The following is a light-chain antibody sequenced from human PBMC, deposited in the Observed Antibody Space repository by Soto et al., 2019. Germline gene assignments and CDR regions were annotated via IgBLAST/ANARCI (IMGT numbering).Light chain of an antibody. CDR1: QSVSSSY. CDR3: QQYGSSQIT. J-gene: IGKJ5*01. CDR2: GAS. V-gene: IGKV3-20*01. Sequence: EIVLTQSPGTLSLSPGERATLSCRASQSVSSSYLAWYQQKPGQAPRLLIYGASSRATGIPDRFSGSGSGTDFTLTISRLEPEDFAVYYCQQYGSSQITFVQGTRLETK.